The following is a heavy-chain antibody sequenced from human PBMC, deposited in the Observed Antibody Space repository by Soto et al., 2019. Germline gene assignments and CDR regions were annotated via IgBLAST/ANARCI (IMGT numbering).Heavy chain of an antibody. CDR1: GYTFTSYG. D-gene: IGHD2-15*01. CDR2: ISAYNGNT. J-gene: IGHJ5*02. CDR3: ARLGIVVVVAATASGWFDP. V-gene: IGHV1-18*01. Sequence: ASVKVSCKASGYTFTSYGISWVRQAPGQGLEWMGWISAYNGNTNYAQKLQGRVTMTTDTSTSTAYMELRSLRSDDTAVYYCARLGIVVVVAATASGWFDPWGQGTLVTVSS.